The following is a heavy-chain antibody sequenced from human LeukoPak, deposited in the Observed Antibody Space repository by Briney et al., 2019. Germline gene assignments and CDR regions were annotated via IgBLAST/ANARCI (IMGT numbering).Heavy chain of an antibody. CDR2: ISYDGSNK. CDR3: AKGRYYDSSGYPIDH. CDR1: GFTFSSYA. D-gene: IGHD3-22*01. V-gene: IGHV3-30-3*01. Sequence: PGGSLRLSCAASGFTFSSYAMHWVRQAPGKGLEWVAVISYDGSNKYYADSVKGRFTISRDNSENTLYLQMNSLRAEDTAVYYCAKGRYYDSSGYPIDHWGQGTLVTVSS. J-gene: IGHJ4*02.